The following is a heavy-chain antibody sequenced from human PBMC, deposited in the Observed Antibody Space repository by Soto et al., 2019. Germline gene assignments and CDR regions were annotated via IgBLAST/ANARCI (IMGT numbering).Heavy chain of an antibody. J-gene: IGHJ4*02. CDR1: GSTFANSW. Sequence: GGSLRLSCAASGSTFANSWMHWIRQAPGRGPEWVSRVTGDGHTIQYADSVKGRFTVSRDNAKNTLYLQMNSLRAEDTAVYYCATAEVDYWGPGTLVTVSS. CDR2: VTGDGHTI. V-gene: IGHV3-74*01. CDR3: ATAEVDY.